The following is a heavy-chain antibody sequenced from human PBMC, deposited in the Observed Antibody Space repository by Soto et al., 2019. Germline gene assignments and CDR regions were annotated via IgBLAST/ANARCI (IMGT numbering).Heavy chain of an antibody. V-gene: IGHV1-69*12. CDR1: GGTFSRYA. CDR3: ARGSGLYQYAFDL. CDR2: SIPTFERP. J-gene: IGHJ3*01. D-gene: IGHD2-8*01. Sequence: QVQLVQSGAEVKKPGSSVKVSCMASGGTFSRYALSWIRQAPGQGLEWMGGSIPTFERPNYAQRFQGRLTIIADESTSTAYMELSSMRSDDMAVYYCARGSGLYQYAFDLWGQGTMVTVSS.